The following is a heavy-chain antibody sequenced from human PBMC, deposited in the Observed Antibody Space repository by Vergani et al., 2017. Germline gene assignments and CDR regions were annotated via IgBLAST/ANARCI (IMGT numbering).Heavy chain of an antibody. CDR3: SRDRGSGYYCSGSASFDY. CDR1: GFTFSSYA. Sequence: EVQMVASGGGLVQPGGSLRLSCAASGFTFSSYASHWVRQAPGKGLECVSAMSSNGGSTYYANSVKGRFTISRDNSKNPLYLPMGSLRAEDIAVYYCSRDRGSGYYCSGSASFDYWGQGTLVTVSS. D-gene: IGHD3-10*01. CDR2: MSSNGGST. J-gene: IGHJ4*02. V-gene: IGHV3-64*01.